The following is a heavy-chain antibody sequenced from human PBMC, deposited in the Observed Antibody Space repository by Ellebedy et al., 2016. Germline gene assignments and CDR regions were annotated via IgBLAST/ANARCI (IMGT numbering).Heavy chain of an antibody. D-gene: IGHD3-10*01. V-gene: IGHV1-3*01. CDR1: GYTFTSYA. CDR2: INAGNGNT. J-gene: IGHJ5*02. Sequence: ASVKVSCKASGYTFTSYAIHWVRQAPGQGPEWMGWINAGNGNTKYSQNFQGRVTITRDTSATTAYMELSSLRSEDTAVYYCVREIRQKKGWFGDLLIWFDPWGQGTLVTVSS. CDR3: VREIRQKKGWFGDLLIWFDP.